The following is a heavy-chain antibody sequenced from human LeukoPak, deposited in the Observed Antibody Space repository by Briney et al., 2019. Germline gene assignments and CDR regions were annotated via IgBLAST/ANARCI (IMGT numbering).Heavy chain of an antibody. CDR1: GFTFGPYW. D-gene: IGHD6-13*01. Sequence: GGSLRLFCAASGFTFGPYWMTWVRQAPGKGLEWVASIKQDGEKHYVDSVKGRLTVSRDNAKNSLYLQMNSLRVEDTAVYFCARMGGTWSLDYWGQGTLVTVSS. J-gene: IGHJ4*02. CDR2: IKQDGEK. V-gene: IGHV3-7*01. CDR3: ARMGGTWSLDY.